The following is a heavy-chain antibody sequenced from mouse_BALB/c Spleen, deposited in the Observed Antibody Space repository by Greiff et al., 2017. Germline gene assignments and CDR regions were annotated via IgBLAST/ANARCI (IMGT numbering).Heavy chain of an antibody. CDR3: ARAAGNYYFDY. Sequence: DVHLVESGGGLVQPGGSLRLSCATSGFTFTDYYMSWVRQPPGKALEWLGFIRNKANGYTTEYSASVKGRFTISRDNSQSILYLQMNTLRAEDSATYYCARAAGNYYFDYWGQGTTLTVSS. D-gene: IGHD2-1*01. V-gene: IGHV7-3*02. CDR2: IRNKANGYTT. CDR1: GFTFTDYY. J-gene: IGHJ2*01.